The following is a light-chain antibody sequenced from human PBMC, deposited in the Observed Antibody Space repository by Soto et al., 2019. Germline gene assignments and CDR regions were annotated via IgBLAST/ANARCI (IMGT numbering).Light chain of an antibody. J-gene: IGKJ1*01. V-gene: IGKV3-20*01. Sequence: EIVLTQSPATLSLSTGERATLSCRASQSVSNNYLAWYQQKPGQAPRLLIYGASNRATGIPGRFSGSGSGTDFTLTISRLEPEDFAVYYCQQYGSSGTFGQGTKVDI. CDR3: QQYGSSGT. CDR2: GAS. CDR1: QSVSNNY.